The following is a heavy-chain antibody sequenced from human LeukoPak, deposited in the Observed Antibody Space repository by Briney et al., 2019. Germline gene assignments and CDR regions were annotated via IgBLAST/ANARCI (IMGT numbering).Heavy chain of an antibody. CDR3: ARWSSGYYNYFDY. V-gene: IGHV4-59*01. J-gene: IGHJ4*02. CDR1: GGSINSYY. D-gene: IGHD3-22*01. Sequence: SETLSLTCTVSGGSINSYYWSWIRQPPGKGLEWIGYIYYSGSTNYNPSLKSRVTISVDTSKNQFSLKLSSVTAADTAVYYCARWSSGYYNYFDYWGQGTLVTVSS. CDR2: IYYSGST.